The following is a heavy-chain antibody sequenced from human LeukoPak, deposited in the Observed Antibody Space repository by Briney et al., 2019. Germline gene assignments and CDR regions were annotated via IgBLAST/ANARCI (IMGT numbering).Heavy chain of an antibody. Sequence: GGSLRLSCAASGFTFSNYWMSWVRQAPGKGLEWVANIKQDGSDKNYVDSMKGRFTISRDNAKNSLYLQMNSLRAEDTAVYYCARFSRSSSGYCGQGTLVTVSS. CDR3: ARFSRSSSGY. CDR1: GFTFSNYW. CDR2: IKQDGSDK. J-gene: IGHJ4*02. D-gene: IGHD6-13*01. V-gene: IGHV3-7*01.